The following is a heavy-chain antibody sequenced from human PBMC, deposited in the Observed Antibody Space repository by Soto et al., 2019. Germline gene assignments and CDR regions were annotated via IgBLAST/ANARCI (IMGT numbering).Heavy chain of an antibody. CDR3: AKATIRFLDTYGMDV. CDR1: GFTFSSYA. Sequence: EVQLLESGGGLAQPGGSLRLSCAASGFTFSSYAMSWVRQGPWKGLEWVAAISGSGASTFYTDSVKGRFTVSRDNSKNTLYLQMNSLRAEDTAVYYCAKATIRFLDTYGMDVWGQGTTVAVSS. CDR2: ISGSGAST. V-gene: IGHV3-23*01. D-gene: IGHD3-3*01. J-gene: IGHJ6*02.